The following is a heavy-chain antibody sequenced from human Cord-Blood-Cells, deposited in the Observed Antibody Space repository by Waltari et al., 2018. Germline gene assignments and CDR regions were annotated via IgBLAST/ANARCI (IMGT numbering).Heavy chain of an antibody. V-gene: IGHV1-69*12. CDR3: ARAFCSSTSCYRVVWFDP. J-gene: IGHJ5*02. CDR1: GGTFSSYA. Sequence: QVQLVQSGAEVKKPGSSVKVSCKASGGTFSSYAISWVRQAPGQGLEWMGGIIPIVGTANYAQKFQGRVTITADESTSTAYMELSSLRSEDTAVYYCARAFCSSTSCYRVVWFDPWGQGTLVTVSS. D-gene: IGHD2-2*02. CDR2: IIPIVGTA.